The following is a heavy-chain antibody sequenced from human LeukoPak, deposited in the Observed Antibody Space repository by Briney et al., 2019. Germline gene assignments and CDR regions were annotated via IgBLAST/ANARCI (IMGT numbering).Heavy chain of an antibody. V-gene: IGHV1-69*13. Sequence: SVKVSCKASGCTFSSYAISWVRQAPGQGLEWMGGIIPIFGTANYAQKFQGRVTITADESTSTAYMELSSLRSEDTAVYYCASSDRIAAAGTFDYWRQGTLVTVSS. CDR1: GCTFSSYA. CDR3: ASSDRIAAAGTFDY. J-gene: IGHJ4*02. D-gene: IGHD6-13*01. CDR2: IIPIFGTA.